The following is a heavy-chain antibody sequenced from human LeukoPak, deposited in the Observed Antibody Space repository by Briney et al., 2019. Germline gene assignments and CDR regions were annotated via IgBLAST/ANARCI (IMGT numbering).Heavy chain of an antibody. CDR1: GFTFSNYW. Sequence: PGGSLRLSCAASGFTFSNYWMLWVRPAPGKGLESVSRINTDGTVTTYADSVKGRFTVSRDNADNTMFLQMNSVRDEETAVYYCATKQWLAPPPDSWGQGTPVTVSS. CDR3: ATKQWLAPPPDS. CDR2: INTDGTVT. V-gene: IGHV3-74*01. D-gene: IGHD6-19*01. J-gene: IGHJ4*02.